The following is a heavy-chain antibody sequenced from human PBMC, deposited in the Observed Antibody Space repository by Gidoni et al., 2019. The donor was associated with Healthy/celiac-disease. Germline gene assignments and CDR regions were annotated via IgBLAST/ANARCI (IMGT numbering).Heavy chain of an antibody. CDR3: ARGGGYCSSTSCSYYYYYGMDV. J-gene: IGHJ6*02. Sequence: QVQLVQSGAEVKKPGSSVKVSCKASGGTFSRYAISWVRQAPGQGLEWMGGIIPIFGTANYAQKFQGRVTITADESTSTAYMELSSLRSEDTAVYYCARGGGYCSSTSCSYYYYYGMDVWGQGTTVTVSS. D-gene: IGHD2-2*01. CDR2: IIPIFGTA. V-gene: IGHV1-69*01. CDR1: GGTFSRYA.